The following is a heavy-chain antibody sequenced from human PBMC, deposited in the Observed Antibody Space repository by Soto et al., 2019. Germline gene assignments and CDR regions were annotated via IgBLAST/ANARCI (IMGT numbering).Heavy chain of an antibody. CDR2: ISGSGGST. J-gene: IGHJ4*02. CDR1: GFTFSSYA. CDR3: TKAPYGVTFPFDY. D-gene: IGHD4-4*01. V-gene: IGHV3-23*01. Sequence: EVQLLESGGGLVQPGGSLRLSCAASGFTFSSYAMSWVRQAPGKGLEWVSAISGSGGSTYYADSVKGRFTISRDNSKNTLYLQMNSLRAEDTAVYYCTKAPYGVTFPFDYWGQGTLVTVSS.